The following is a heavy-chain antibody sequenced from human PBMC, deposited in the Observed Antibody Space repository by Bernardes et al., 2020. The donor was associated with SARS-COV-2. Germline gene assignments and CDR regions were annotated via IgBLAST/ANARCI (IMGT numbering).Heavy chain of an antibody. Sequence: GGSLRLSCAASGFTVSSNYMSWVRQAPGKGLEWVSVIYSGGNTYYADSVKGRFTISRDNSKNTLYLQMNSLRAEDTAVYYCARDGVRRSGGSCFDYWGQGTLVTVSS. CDR3: ARDGVRRSGGSCFDY. V-gene: IGHV3-53*01. J-gene: IGHJ4*02. D-gene: IGHD2-15*01. CDR2: IYSGGNT. CDR1: GFTVSSNY.